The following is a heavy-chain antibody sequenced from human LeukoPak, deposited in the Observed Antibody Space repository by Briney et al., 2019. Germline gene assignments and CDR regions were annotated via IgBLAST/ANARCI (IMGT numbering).Heavy chain of an antibody. CDR3: GKTTAGYSSGQKPAWPVDY. V-gene: IGHV3-23*01. Sequence: PGGSLRLSCEASGFTFGSFAMYWVRQAPGKGLDWIAGIFGSGGSPHYADSVKGRFTISRDNSKNTVYLQINSLRAEETAVYYCGKTTAGYSSGQKPAWPVDYWGQGTLVTVSS. D-gene: IGHD5-18*01. CDR2: IFGSGGSP. CDR1: GFTFGSFA. J-gene: IGHJ4*02.